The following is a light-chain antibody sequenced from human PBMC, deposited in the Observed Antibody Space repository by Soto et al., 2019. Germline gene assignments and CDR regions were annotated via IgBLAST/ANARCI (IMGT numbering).Light chain of an antibody. J-gene: IGLJ2*01. CDR1: SSDVGGYDF. CDR2: EVS. V-gene: IGLV2-14*01. Sequence: QSALTQPASVSGSPGQSITISCTGTSSDVGGYDFVSWYQHHPCKVPKLMIFEVSKRPSGVSNRFSGSKSGNTASLTISGLQAEDEADYYCSSYTSTTLVFGGGTKLTVL. CDR3: SSYTSTTLV.